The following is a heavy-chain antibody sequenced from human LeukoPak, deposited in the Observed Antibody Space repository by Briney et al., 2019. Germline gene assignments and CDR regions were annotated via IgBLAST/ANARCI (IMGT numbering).Heavy chain of an antibody. CDR2: IKQDGSEK. J-gene: IGHJ4*02. Sequence: GGSLRLSCAASGFTFSSYSMTWVRQAPGKGLEWVANIKQDGSEKSYVDSVKGLFTISRDNAKNSLYLQMNSLRAEDTAVYYCARERCSSSSCFPDYWGQGTLVPVSS. V-gene: IGHV3-7*01. D-gene: IGHD2-2*01. CDR3: ARERCSSSSCFPDY. CDR1: GFTFSSYS.